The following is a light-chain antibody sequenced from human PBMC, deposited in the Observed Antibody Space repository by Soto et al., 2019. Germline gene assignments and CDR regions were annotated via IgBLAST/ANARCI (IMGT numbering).Light chain of an antibody. V-gene: IGKV3-20*01. J-gene: IGKJ2*01. Sequence: VLTQSPGTLSLSPGERATLFCRAGQSVDSGDLAWYQQKPGQAPRLLIYGASSRATGIPDRFSGGGSGTDFTLTITNVQADDVAVYYCQQYFTTPQTFGPGTKVEIK. CDR3: QQYFTTPQT. CDR2: GAS. CDR1: QSVDSGD.